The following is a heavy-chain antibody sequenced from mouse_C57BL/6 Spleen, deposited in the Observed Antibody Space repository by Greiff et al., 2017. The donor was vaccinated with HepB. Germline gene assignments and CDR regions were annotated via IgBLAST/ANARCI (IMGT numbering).Heavy chain of an antibody. V-gene: IGHV1-69*01. CDR3: ARGGSKSFAY. D-gene: IGHD1-1*02. Sequence: QVQLKQPGAELVMPGASVKLSCKASGYTFTSYWMHWVKQRPGQGLEWIGEIDPSDSYTNYNQKFKGKSTLTVDKSSSTAYMQLSSLTSEDSAVYYCARGGSKSFAYGGQGTLVTVSA. J-gene: IGHJ3*01. CDR1: GYTFTSYW. CDR2: IDPSDSYT.